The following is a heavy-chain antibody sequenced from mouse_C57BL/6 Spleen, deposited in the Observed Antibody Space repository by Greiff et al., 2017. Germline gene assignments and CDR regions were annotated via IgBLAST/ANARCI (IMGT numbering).Heavy chain of an antibody. V-gene: IGHV1-82*01. CDR1: GYAFSSSW. J-gene: IGHJ2*01. Sequence: VKLQESGPELVKPGASVKISCKASGYAFSSSWMNWVKQRPGKGLEWIGRIYPGDGDTNYNGKFKGKATLTADKSSSTAYMQLSSLTSEDSAVYFCARHLGIDYWGQGTTLTVSS. D-gene: IGHD4-1*01. CDR2: IYPGDGDT. CDR3: ARHLGIDY.